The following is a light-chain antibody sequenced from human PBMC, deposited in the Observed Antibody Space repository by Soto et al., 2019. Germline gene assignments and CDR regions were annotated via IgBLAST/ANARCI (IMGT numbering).Light chain of an antibody. CDR1: QGIRDE. V-gene: IGKV1-17*01. Sequence: IQMTQSPSSLSASLGDRVTITCRASQGIRDELGWYQQKAGKAPNLLISAASRLHSGVPSRFSGGGSGTDFTLTITGLQPEDFATYSCQQVNGYPFTFGGGTKVDIK. CDR2: AAS. CDR3: QQVNGYPFT. J-gene: IGKJ4*01.